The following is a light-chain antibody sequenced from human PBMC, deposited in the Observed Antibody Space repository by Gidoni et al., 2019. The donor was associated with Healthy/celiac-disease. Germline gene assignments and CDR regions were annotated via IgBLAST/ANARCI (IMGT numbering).Light chain of an antibody. V-gene: IGLV7-46*01. CDR1: TGAVTSGHY. CDR2: DTS. Sequence: QAVVTQEPSLTVSPGGTGTRTCGSSTGAVTSGHYPYWFQQKPGQAPRTLISDTSNKHSWTPARFSGSLLGGKAALTRSGAQPEDEAEYYCLLSYSGARVFGTGTKVTVL. CDR3: LLSYSGARV. J-gene: IGLJ1*01.